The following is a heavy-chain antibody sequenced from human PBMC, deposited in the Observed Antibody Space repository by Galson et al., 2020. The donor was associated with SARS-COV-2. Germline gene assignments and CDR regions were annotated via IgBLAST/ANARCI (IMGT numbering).Heavy chain of an antibody. CDR1: GGTFSSYA. Sequence: SVKVSCKASGGTFSSYAISWVRQAPGQGLEWMGGIIPILGIANYAQKFQGRVTITADKSTSTAYMELSSLRSEDTAVYYCASHSGYDPTTYYYYYMDVWGKGTTVTVSS. CDR3: ASHSGYDPTTYYYYYMDV. D-gene: IGHD5-12*01. J-gene: IGHJ6*03. V-gene: IGHV1-69*10. CDR2: IIPILGIA.